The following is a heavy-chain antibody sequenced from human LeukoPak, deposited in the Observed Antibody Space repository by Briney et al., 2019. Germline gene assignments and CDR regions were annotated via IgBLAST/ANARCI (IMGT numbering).Heavy chain of an antibody. CDR1: GGSISSYY. V-gene: IGHV4-59*01. CDR2: IYYSGST. Sequence: SETLSLTCTVSGGSISSYYWSWIRQPPGKGLEWIGYIYYSGSTNYNPSLKSRVTISVDTSKNQFSLKLSSVTAADTAVYYCARGSSQDFWSGYYLDRQFFDYWGQGTLVTVSS. D-gene: IGHD3-3*01. CDR3: ARGSSQDFWSGYYLDRQFFDY. J-gene: IGHJ4*02.